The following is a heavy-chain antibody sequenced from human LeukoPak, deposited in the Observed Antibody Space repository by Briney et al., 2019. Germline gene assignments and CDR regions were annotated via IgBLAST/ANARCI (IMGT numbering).Heavy chain of an antibody. CDR1: GYTFTGYY. CDR2: INPNSGGT. J-gene: IGHJ4*02. V-gene: IGHV1-2*02. D-gene: IGHD3-3*01. Sequence: ASVKVSCKASGYTFTGYYMHWVRQAPGQGLEWMGWINPNSGGTNYAQKFQGRVTVTRDTSISTAYMELSRLRSDDTAVYYCAREELRVLRFLEWLPGDYWGQGTLVTVSS. CDR3: AREELRVLRFLEWLPGDY.